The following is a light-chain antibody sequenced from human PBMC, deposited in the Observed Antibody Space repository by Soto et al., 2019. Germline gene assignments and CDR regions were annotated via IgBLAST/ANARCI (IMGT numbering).Light chain of an antibody. Sequence: GSGGDRATLNCRASQTVSSWLAWYQQKPGKAPKLLIYKASSLESGVPSRFSGSGSGTEFTLTLRSLQSGDGAPSYCQHSYITARTFGQGTKVEIK. CDR1: QTVSSW. V-gene: IGKV1-5*03. CDR2: KAS. J-gene: IGKJ1*01. CDR3: QHSYITART.